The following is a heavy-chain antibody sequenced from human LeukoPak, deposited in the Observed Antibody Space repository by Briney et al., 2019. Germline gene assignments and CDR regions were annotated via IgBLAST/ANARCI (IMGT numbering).Heavy chain of an antibody. Sequence: SEALSLTCSVSGGSITSGGYYWTWIRQHPGKGLEWTGHIYYSGSTFHNPSLKSRVSMAVDTSKNQFSLNLSSVTAADTAVYFCARGAEDVLTGDDDFYFDNWGQGSLVTVSS. D-gene: IGHD3-9*01. CDR1: GGSITSGGYY. V-gene: IGHV4-31*03. J-gene: IGHJ4*02. CDR3: ARGAEDVLTGDDDFYFDN. CDR2: IYYSGST.